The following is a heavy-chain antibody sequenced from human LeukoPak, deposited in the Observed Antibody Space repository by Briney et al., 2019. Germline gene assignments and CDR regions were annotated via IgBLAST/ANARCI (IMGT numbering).Heavy chain of an antibody. V-gene: IGHV4-34*01. CDR3: ARGGVSYDFWSGYTSNWFDP. J-gene: IGHJ5*02. CDR2: INHSGST. CDR1: GGSSSGYY. D-gene: IGHD3-3*01. Sequence: SETLSLTCAVYGGSSSGYYWSWIRQPPGKGLEWIGEINHSGSTNYNPSLKSRVTISVDTSKNQFSLKLSSVTAADTAVYYCARGGVSYDFWSGYTSNWFDPWGQGTLVTVSS.